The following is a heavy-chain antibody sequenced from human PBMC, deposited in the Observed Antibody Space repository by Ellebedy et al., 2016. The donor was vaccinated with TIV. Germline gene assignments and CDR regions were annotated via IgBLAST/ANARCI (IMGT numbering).Heavy chain of an antibody. D-gene: IGHD1-26*01. J-gene: IGHJ6*02. CDR3: ARDGKETMDV. CDR2: VSHGGST. V-gene: IGHV4-4*02. CDR1: GGSITSNKW. Sequence: GSLRLXXAVSGGSITSNKWWSWGRQSPGKGLEWIGEVSHGGSTNYNPSLKSRVIISVDKSKNQFSLKLSSVTAADTAVYYCARDGKETMDVWGQGTTVTVSS.